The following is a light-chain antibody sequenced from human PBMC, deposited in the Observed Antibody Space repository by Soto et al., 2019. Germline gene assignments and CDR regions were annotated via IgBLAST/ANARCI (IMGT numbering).Light chain of an antibody. CDR3: QQGYTTPLT. CDR1: QGISSF. V-gene: IGKV1-9*01. Sequence: IQLTQSPSSLSASVGERVTITCRASQGISSFLAWYQQEPGKAPKLLISGATTLQSGVPSRFSGSGSGTNFTLTISSLQPEDFATYYCQQGYTTPLTFGQGTKVDIK. J-gene: IGKJ1*01. CDR2: GAT.